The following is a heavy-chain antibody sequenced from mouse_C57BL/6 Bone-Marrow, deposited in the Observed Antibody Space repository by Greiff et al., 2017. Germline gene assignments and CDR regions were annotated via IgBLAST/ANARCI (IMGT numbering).Heavy chain of an antibody. V-gene: IGHV1-72*01. CDR1: GYTFTSYW. D-gene: IGHD2-2*01. J-gene: IGHJ2*01. CDR3: ARMGPRDYGYDGGDY. Sequence: QVQLQQPGAELVKPGASVKLSCKASGYTFTSYWMHWVKQRPGRGLEWIGRIDPNSGGTKYNEKFKSKATLTVDKSSSTAYMQLSSLTSEDSAVYYGARMGPRDYGYDGGDYWGQGTTLTVSS. CDR2: IDPNSGGT.